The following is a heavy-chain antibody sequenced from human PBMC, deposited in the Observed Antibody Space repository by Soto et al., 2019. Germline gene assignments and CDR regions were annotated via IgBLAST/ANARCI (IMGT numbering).Heavy chain of an antibody. V-gene: IGHV4-59*01. CDR1: CGSISSYY. CDR2: IYYSGST. CDR3: ARDVVSSSWYVNSI. J-gene: IGHJ4*02. D-gene: IGHD6-13*01. Sequence: SETRSLTCTVSCGSISSYYWSWIRQPPGKGLEWIGYIYYSGSTNYNPSLKSRVTISVDTSKNQFSLKLSSVTAADTAVYYRARDVVSSSWYVNSIWGQGTLVNVSS.